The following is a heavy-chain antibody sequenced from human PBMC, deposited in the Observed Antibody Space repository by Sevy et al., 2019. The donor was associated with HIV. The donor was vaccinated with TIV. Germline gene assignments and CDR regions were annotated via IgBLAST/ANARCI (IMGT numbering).Heavy chain of an antibody. V-gene: IGHV1-18*04. Sequence: ASVKVSCKASGYTFTSYGISWVRQAPGQGLEWMGWISAYNGNTNYAQKLQGRVTMTTDTSTSTAYMELRSRRSDDTAVYYCARAGRKDIVVVVAATGVDYWGQGTLVTVSS. J-gene: IGHJ4*02. D-gene: IGHD2-15*01. CDR3: ARAGRKDIVVVVAATGVDY. CDR2: ISAYNGNT. CDR1: GYTFTSYG.